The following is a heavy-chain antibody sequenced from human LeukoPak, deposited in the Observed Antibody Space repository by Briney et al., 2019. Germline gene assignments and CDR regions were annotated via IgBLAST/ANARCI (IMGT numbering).Heavy chain of an antibody. CDR2: ISSSGSTI. Sequence: GGSLRLSCAASGFTFSDYYMSWIRQAPGKGLEWVSYISSSGSTIYYADSVKGRFTISRDNSKNTLYLQMNSLRAEDTAVYYCAKDRLVVVITDDAFDIWGQGTAVTVSS. CDR3: AKDRLVVVITDDAFDI. D-gene: IGHD3-22*01. V-gene: IGHV3-11*01. CDR1: GFTFSDYY. J-gene: IGHJ3*02.